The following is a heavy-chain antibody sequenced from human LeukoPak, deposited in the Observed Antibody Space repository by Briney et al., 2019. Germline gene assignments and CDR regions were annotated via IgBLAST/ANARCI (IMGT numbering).Heavy chain of an antibody. D-gene: IGHD3-10*01. CDR1: GFTFSRYA. J-gene: IGHJ4*02. Sequence: GGSPRLSCAASGFTFSRYAMSWVRQAPGKGLEWVSVISDDSSFTYYADSVKGRFTISRDNSKNTLYLQMNSLRAEDTALYYCAKHVGSGSGWDYFDYWGQGTLVTVSS. CDR3: AKHVGSGSGWDYFDY. V-gene: IGHV3-23*01. CDR2: ISDDSSFT.